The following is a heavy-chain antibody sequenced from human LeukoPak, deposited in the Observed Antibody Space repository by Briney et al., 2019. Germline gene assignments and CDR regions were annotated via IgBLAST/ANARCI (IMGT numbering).Heavy chain of an antibody. D-gene: IGHD3-22*01. V-gene: IGHV3-23*01. J-gene: IGHJ4*02. CDR3: TKRNYSYDSSGYYSYYFDY. CDR2: ISGSDGSA. CDR1: GFTFSSYA. Sequence: GGSLRLSCAASGFTFSSYAMSWVRQAPGRGLEWVSGISGSDGSAYYADSVKGRFTISRDNSKNTLYLQMNSLRAEDTAVYYCTKRNYSYDSSGYYSYYFDYWGQGALVTVSS.